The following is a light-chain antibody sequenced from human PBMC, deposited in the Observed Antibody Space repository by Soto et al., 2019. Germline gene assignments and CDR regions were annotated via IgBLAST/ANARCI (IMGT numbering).Light chain of an antibody. CDR2: EVS. CDR1: SRDVATYNL. V-gene: IGLV2-14*02. Sequence: QSALTQPASVSGSPGQSIAISCTGTSRDVATYNLVSWYQQHPGKVPKLIIYEVSDRPSGVSNRFSGSKSGNTASLTISGLQAEDEADYYCSSYTITSTYVFGTGTKVTVL. J-gene: IGLJ1*01. CDR3: SSYTITSTYV.